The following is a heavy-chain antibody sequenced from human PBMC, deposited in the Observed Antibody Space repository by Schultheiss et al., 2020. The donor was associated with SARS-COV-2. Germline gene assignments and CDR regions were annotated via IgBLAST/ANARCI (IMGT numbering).Heavy chain of an antibody. D-gene: IGHD1-26*01. CDR3: ARDRWDSYYYYGMDV. CDR2: IYYSGST. V-gene: IGHV4-59*12. Sequence: SETLSLTCTVSGGSISSYYWSWIRQPPGKGLEWIGYIYYSGSTKYNPSLKSRVSISVDTSKNQFSLKLSSVTAADTAVYYCARDRWDSYYYYGMDVWGQGTTVTVSS. CDR1: GGSISSYY. J-gene: IGHJ6*02.